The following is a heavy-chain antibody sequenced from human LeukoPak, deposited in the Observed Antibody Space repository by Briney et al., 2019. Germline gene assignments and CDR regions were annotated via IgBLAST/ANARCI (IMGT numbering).Heavy chain of an antibody. CDR1: GASISSDTYY. J-gene: IGHJ4*02. D-gene: IGHD5-24*01. V-gene: IGHV4-61*02. CDR3: ARGPGGYRSPSFDY. Sequence: SETLSLTCTVSGASISSDTYYWTWIRQPAGKGLEWIGRIYTSGTSNYNPSLKSRVTISVDTSRNHFSLKLTSVTAADTAVYYCARGPGGYRSPSFDYWGQGIQVTVSS. CDR2: IYTSGTS.